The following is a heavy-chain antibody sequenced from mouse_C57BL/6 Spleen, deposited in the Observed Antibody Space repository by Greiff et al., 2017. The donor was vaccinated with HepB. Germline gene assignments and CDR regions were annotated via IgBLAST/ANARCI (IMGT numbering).Heavy chain of an antibody. CDR1: GFTFSSYG. CDR3: ERHKVVALYYAMDY. J-gene: IGHJ4*01. Sequence: EVMLVESGGDLVKPGGSLKLSCAASGFTFSSYGMSWVRQTPDKRLEWVATISSGGSYTYYPDSVKGRFTISRDNAKNTLYLQMSSLKSEDTAMYYCERHKVVALYYAMDYWGQGTSVTVSS. V-gene: IGHV5-6*01. CDR2: ISSGGSYT. D-gene: IGHD1-1*01.